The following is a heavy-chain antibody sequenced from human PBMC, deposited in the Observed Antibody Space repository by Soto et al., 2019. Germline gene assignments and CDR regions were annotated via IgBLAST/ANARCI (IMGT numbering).Heavy chain of an antibody. J-gene: IGHJ4*02. CDR1: GFTFSSYG. Sequence: GSLRLSCAASGFTFSSYGMHWVRQAPGKGLEWVAVISYDGSNKYYADSVKGRFTISRDNSKNTLYLQMNSLRAEDTAVYYCAKDLARGSSWYYFDYWGQGTLVTVSS. D-gene: IGHD6-13*01. V-gene: IGHV3-30*18. CDR3: AKDLARGSSWYYFDY. CDR2: ISYDGSNK.